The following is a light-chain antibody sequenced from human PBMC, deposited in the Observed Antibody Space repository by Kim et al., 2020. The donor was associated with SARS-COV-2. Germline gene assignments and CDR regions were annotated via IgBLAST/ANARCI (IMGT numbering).Light chain of an antibody. CDR3: QTWGTDIHV. Sequence: ASVKLTCTLSSCHSKYAIAWHQQQPKKGPRYLMKVKSDGSHTRGDGIPDRFSGSSSGADRYLTISSLQSDDEAEYYCQTWGTDIHVFGGGTQLTVL. CDR1: SCHSKYA. CDR2: VKSDGSH. V-gene: IGLV4-69*01. J-gene: IGLJ2*01.